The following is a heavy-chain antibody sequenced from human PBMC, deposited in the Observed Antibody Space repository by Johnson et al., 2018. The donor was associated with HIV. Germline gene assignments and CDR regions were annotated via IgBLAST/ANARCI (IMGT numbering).Heavy chain of an antibody. Sequence: MQLVESGGGVVRPGGSLRLSCAASGFTFSSYWMSWVRQAPGKGLEWVSDINWNGGSTGYADYVKGRFTISRDNAKNTLYLQMNSLRAEDTAVYYCARVPYSSGWYSAFDIWGQGTMVTVSS. CDR1: GFTFSSYW. V-gene: IGHV3-20*04. D-gene: IGHD6-19*01. CDR3: ARVPYSSGWYSAFDI. J-gene: IGHJ3*02. CDR2: INWNGGST.